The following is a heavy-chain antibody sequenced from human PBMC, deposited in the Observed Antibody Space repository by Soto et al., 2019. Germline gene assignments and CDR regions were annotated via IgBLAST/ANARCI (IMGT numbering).Heavy chain of an antibody. V-gene: IGHV3-23*01. CDR1: GFRFGTYA. Sequence: GGSLRLSCVASGFRFGTYAMHWVRQAPGKGLEWVSTISGGVGSTFYADSVKGRFTISRDNSKKMVSLHMNGLRAEDTGTYYCAKCSARYFDYWGRGALVTVSS. CDR3: AKCSARYFDY. J-gene: IGHJ4*02. CDR2: ISGGVGST.